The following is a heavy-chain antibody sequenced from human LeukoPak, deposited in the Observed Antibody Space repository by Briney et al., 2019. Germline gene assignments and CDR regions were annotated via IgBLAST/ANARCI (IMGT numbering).Heavy chain of an antibody. D-gene: IGHD3-22*01. CDR3: ARDRGNYYDSSGPSGY. CDR1: GYTFTSYA. J-gene: IGHJ4*02. Sequence: ASVKVSCKASGYTFTSYAMHWVRQAPGQRLEWMGWINAGNGNTKYSQKFQGRVTITRDTSASTAYMELSSLRSDDTAVYYCARDRGNYYDSSGPSGYWGQGTLVTVSS. CDR2: INAGNGNT. V-gene: IGHV1-3*01.